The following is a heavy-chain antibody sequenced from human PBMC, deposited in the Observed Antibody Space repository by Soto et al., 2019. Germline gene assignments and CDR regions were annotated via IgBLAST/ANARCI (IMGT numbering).Heavy chain of an antibody. V-gene: IGHV4-38-2*02. Sequence: QVQLQESGPGLVKPSETLSLACAVSGYSISRGYYWGWIRQPPGKGLEWIGSLHHRGSPYYNPSLKSRVTLSADTPKNRFSRNLTSVTAADTAFYYCARDSGAAAGSGTAFWGQGPLVTVSS. CDR1: GYSISRGYY. CDR2: LHHRGSP. D-gene: IGHD3-10*01. CDR3: ARDSGAAAGSGTAF. J-gene: IGHJ4*02.